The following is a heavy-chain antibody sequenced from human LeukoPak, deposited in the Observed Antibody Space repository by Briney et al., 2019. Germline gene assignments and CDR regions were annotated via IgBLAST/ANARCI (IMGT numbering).Heavy chain of an antibody. Sequence: HPGGSLRLSCAASGFTFSSYAMSWVRQAPGKGLEWVSVIRGSGGSTYYADSVKGRFTISRDNAKNTLYLQMNSLRAEDTAVYYCARGATYAYYQDYWGQGTLVTVSS. CDR2: IRGSGGST. J-gene: IGHJ4*02. CDR3: ARGATYAYYQDY. D-gene: IGHD1-26*01. V-gene: IGHV3-23*01. CDR1: GFTFSSYA.